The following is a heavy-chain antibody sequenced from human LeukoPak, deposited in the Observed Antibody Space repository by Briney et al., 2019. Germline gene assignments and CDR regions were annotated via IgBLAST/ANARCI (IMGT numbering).Heavy chain of an antibody. D-gene: IGHD4-11*01. CDR3: ARGSRFDSNYRGANTYYYYGMDV. V-gene: IGHV4-59*12. Sequence: SETLSLTCTVSGGSISSYYWSWIRQPPGKGLEWIGYIYYSESTNYNPSLKSRVTMSVDTSKNQFSLKLSSVTAADTAVYYCARGSRFDSNYRGANTYYYYGMDVWGQGTTVTVSS. J-gene: IGHJ6*02. CDR1: GGSISSYY. CDR2: IYYSEST.